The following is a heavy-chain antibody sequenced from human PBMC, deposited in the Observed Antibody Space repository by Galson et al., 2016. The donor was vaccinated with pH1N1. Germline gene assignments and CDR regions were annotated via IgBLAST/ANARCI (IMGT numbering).Heavy chain of an antibody. CDR1: GFSLSTSGMR. Sequence: PALVKPTQTLTLTCTFSGFSLSTSGMRVSWIRQPPGKALEWLARIEWDDDKFYSTPLKTRLSISKATSKNQVVLTMTNMDPEDTATYYCGRNPTFVGGAIDIWGRGTLVTVSS. V-gene: IGHV2-70*04. CDR2: IEWDDDK. CDR3: GRNPTFVGGAIDI. D-gene: IGHD3-16*01. J-gene: IGHJ3*02.